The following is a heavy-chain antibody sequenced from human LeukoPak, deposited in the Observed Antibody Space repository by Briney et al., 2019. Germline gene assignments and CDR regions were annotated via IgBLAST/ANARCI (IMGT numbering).Heavy chain of an antibody. V-gene: IGHV1-18*01. CDR3: ARQYGDNSGSLDH. D-gene: IGHD4-23*01. CDR2: ISTYNGNT. J-gene: IGHJ4*02. CDR1: GYTFFTYG. Sequence: ASVKVSCKASGYTFFTYGVTWVRQAPGQGLEWMGWISTYNGNTIAQKFQGRVTLTTDTSTSTAYMELRSLRSDDTAVYYCARQYGDNSGSLDHWGKGTLVTVSS.